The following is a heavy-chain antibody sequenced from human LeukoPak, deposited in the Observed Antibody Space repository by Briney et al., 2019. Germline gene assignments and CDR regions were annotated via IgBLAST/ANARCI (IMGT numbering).Heavy chain of an antibody. CDR2: INSNNGDT. CDR3: ATDLRIAAREFDY. D-gene: IGHD6-6*01. J-gene: IGHJ4*02. CDR1: GYSFTTYG. Sequence: GASVKVSCKASGYSFTTYGISWVRQAPGQGLEWMGWINSNNGDTNYVGKVQGRVTMTTDASTSTAYMELRSLRSDDTAVYYCATDLRIAAREFDYWGQGTLVTVSS. V-gene: IGHV1-18*01.